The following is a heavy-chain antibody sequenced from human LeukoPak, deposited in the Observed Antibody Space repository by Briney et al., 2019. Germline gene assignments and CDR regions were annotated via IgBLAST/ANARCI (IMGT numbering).Heavy chain of an antibody. CDR3: ARDPEVSTWYDSYFDY. Sequence: GASVKVSCKASGYTFTYYAMNWVRQAPGQGLEWMGWINTNTGNPTYAQGFTGRFVFSLDTSVSTAYLQISGLKAEDTAVYYCARDPEVSTWYDSYFDYWGQGTLVTVSS. CDR2: INTNTGNP. V-gene: IGHV7-4-1*02. D-gene: IGHD6-13*01. CDR1: GYTFTYYA. J-gene: IGHJ4*02.